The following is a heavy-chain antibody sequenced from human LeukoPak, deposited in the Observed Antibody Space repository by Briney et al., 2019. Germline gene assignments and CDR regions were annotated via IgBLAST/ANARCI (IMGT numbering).Heavy chain of an antibody. D-gene: IGHD3-22*01. V-gene: IGHV1-2*02. CDR1: GYTFTGYY. CDR2: INPNSGGT. Sequence: GASVKVSCKASGYTFTGYYMHWVRQAPGQGLEWMGWINPNSGGTNYAQKFQGRVTMTRDTSISTAYMELSRLRSDDTAVYYCARDLYPYYDSSGYFYYYYYMDVWGKGTTVTVSS. CDR3: ARDLYPYYDSSGYFYYYYYMDV. J-gene: IGHJ6*03.